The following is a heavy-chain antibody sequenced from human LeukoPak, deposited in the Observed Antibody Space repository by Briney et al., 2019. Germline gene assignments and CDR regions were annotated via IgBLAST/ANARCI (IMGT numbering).Heavy chain of an antibody. CDR3: ARGDSSSWYSRSKGAFDY. V-gene: IGHV4-30-2*01. J-gene: IGHJ4*02. Sequence: PSVTLSLTCAVSGGSISSGGYSWSWIRQPPGKGLEWIGYIYHSGSTYYNPSLKSRVTISVDTSKNQFSLKLSSVTAADTAVYYCARGDSSSWYSRSKGAFDYWGQGTLVTVSS. CDR2: IYHSGST. D-gene: IGHD6-13*01. CDR1: GGSISSGGYS.